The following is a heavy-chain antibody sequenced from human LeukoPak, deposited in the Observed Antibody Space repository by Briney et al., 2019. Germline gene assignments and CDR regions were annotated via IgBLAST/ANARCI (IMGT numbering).Heavy chain of an antibody. CDR2: MNPNSGNT. D-gene: IGHD1-26*01. V-gene: IGHV1-8*03. J-gene: IGHJ4*02. CDR1: GYTFTSYD. Sequence: ASVKVSCKASGYTFTSYDINLVRQATGQGLEWMGWMNPNSGNTGDAQKSQGRVTITRNTSISTAYMELSSLRSEDTAVYYCARARVGATTRYYFDYWGQGTLVTVSS. CDR3: ARARVGATTRYYFDY.